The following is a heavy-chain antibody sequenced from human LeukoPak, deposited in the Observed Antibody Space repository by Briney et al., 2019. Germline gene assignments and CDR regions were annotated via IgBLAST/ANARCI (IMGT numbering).Heavy chain of an antibody. Sequence: PSETLSLTCTVSGGSISSSSYYWGWIRQPPGKGLEWIGSIYYSGSTYYNPSLKSRVTISVDTSKNQFSLKLSSVTAADTAVYYRARHRCSGGSCHFDYWGQGTLVTVSS. CDR2: IYYSGST. D-gene: IGHD2-15*01. V-gene: IGHV4-39*01. J-gene: IGHJ4*02. CDR1: GGSISSSSYY. CDR3: ARHRCSGGSCHFDY.